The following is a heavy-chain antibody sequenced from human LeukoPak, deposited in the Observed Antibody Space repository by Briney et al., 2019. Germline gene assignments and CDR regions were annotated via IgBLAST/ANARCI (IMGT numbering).Heavy chain of an antibody. J-gene: IGHJ4*02. Sequence: GGSLRLSCAASGFTFSSYAMSRVRQAPGKGLEWVSAISGSGGSTYYADSVKGRFTISRDNSKNTLYLQMNSLRAEDTAVYYCAKDGYDSSGYYYDFDYWGQGTLVTVSS. CDR3: AKDGYDSSGYYYDFDY. D-gene: IGHD3-22*01. CDR1: GFTFSSYA. V-gene: IGHV3-23*01. CDR2: ISGSGGST.